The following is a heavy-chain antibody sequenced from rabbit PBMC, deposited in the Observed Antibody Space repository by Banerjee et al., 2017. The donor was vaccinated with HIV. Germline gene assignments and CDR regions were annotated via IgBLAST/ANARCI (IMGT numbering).Heavy chain of an antibody. Sequence: QSLQESGGGLFQPGGSLALTCKASGFSLSNNYVMCWVRQAPGKGLEWIGCIDAGSSGSTYYASWAKGRFTISKTSSTTVTLQMTSLTGADTATYFCARNGNLWGPGTLVTVS. V-gene: IGHV1S40*01. CDR2: IDAGSSGST. CDR3: ARNGNL. J-gene: IGHJ4*01. D-gene: IGHD3-1*01. CDR1: GFSLSNNYV.